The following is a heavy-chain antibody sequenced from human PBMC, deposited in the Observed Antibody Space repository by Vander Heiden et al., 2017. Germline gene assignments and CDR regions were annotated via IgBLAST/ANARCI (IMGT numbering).Heavy chain of an antibody. CDR3: ARDTMWLDS. D-gene: IGHD1-1*01. Sequence: EVQLVESGGGLVQTGGSLSVSCAASGFTFSNYWMSWVRQAPGKGLEWVANIKQDGSQKNYVDSVKGRFIVSRDNAKNSLYLQMNSLRAEDTAIYYCARDTMWLDSWGQGTQVTASS. CDR1: GFTFSNYW. CDR2: IKQDGSQK. J-gene: IGHJ5*01. V-gene: IGHV3-7*03.